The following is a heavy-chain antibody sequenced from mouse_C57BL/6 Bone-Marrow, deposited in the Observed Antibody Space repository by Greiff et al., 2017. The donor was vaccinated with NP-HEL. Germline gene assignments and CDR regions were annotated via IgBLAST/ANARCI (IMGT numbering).Heavy chain of an antibody. Sequence: VQLQQSGAELVRPGTSVKVSCKASGYAFTNYLIEWVKQRPGQGLEWIGVINPGSGGTNYNEKFKGKATLTADKSSSTAYMQLSSLTSEDSAVYFCARSRPHYYGSRSSYYFDYWGQGTTLTVSS. CDR2: INPGSGGT. V-gene: IGHV1-54*01. CDR1: GYAFTNYL. CDR3: ARSRPHYYGSRSSYYFDY. D-gene: IGHD1-1*01. J-gene: IGHJ2*01.